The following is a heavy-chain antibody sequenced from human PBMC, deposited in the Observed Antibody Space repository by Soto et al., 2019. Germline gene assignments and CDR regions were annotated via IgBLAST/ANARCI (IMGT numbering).Heavy chain of an antibody. V-gene: IGHV1-69*12. D-gene: IGHD3-22*01. CDR2: IIPIFGTA. J-gene: IGHJ4*02. CDR3: ARNRGYYDSSGYYEPQLDY. Sequence: QVQLVQSGAEVKKPGSSVKVSCKASGGTFSSYAISWVRQAPGQGLEWMGGIIPIFGTANYAQKFQGRVTITADECTSTAYMELSSLRSEDTAVYYCARNRGYYDSSGYYEPQLDYWGQGTLVTVSS. CDR1: GGTFSSYA.